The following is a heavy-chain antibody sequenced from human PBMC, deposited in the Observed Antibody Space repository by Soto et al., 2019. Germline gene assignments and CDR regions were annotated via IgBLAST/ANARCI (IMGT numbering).Heavy chain of an antibody. CDR2: IIPIFGTA. V-gene: IGHV1-69*13. Sequence: SVKVSCKASGGTFSSYAISWVRQAPGQGLEWMGGIIPIFGTANYAQKFQGRVTITADESTSTAYMELSSLRSEDTAVYYCARDPIDYDSSAHGDYWGQGTLVTVSS. CDR1: GGTFSSYA. D-gene: IGHD3-22*01. CDR3: ARDPIDYDSSAHGDY. J-gene: IGHJ4*02.